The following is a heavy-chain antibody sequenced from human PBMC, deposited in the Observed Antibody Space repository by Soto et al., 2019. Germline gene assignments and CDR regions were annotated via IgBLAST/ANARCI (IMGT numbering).Heavy chain of an antibody. CDR3: ATRLPDYDYIWGSYRYVLVRGYYFDY. Sequence: ASVKVSCKVSGYTLTELSMHWVRQAPGKGLEWMGGFDPEDGETIYAQKFQGRVTMTEDTSTDTAYMELSSLRSEDTAVYYCATRLPDYDYIWGSYRYVLVRGYYFDYWGQGTLVTVSS. CDR2: FDPEDGET. V-gene: IGHV1-24*01. CDR1: GYTLTELS. J-gene: IGHJ4*02. D-gene: IGHD3-16*02.